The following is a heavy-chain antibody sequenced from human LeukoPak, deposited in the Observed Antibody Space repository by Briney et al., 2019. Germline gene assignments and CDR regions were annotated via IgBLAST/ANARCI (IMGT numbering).Heavy chain of an antibody. V-gene: IGHV4-59*01. CDR1: GGSISSYY. D-gene: IGHD3-9*01. J-gene: IGHJ3*02. CDR3: ARGFLYYDILTGPRPFDI. CDR2: IYYSGST. Sequence: SETLSLTCTVSGGSISSYYWSWIRQPPGKGLEWIGYIYYSGSTNYNPSLKSRVTISVDTSKNQFSLKLSSVTAADMAVYYCARGFLYYDILTGPRPFDIWGQGTIVTVSS.